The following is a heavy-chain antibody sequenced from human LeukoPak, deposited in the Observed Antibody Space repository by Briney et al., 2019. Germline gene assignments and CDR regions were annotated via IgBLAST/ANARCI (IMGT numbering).Heavy chain of an antibody. D-gene: IGHD3-9*01. CDR3: ARAGRYFDWLVQGALDY. CDR1: GYTFSSYY. CDR2: INPSGGST. J-gene: IGHJ4*02. Sequence: ASVKVSCKASGYTFSSYYMHWVRQAPGQGLEWMGIINPSGGSTSYAQKFQGRVTITRDMSTSIVYVELSSLRSEDTAMYYCARAGRYFDWLVQGALDYWGQGTLVTVSS. V-gene: IGHV1-46*01.